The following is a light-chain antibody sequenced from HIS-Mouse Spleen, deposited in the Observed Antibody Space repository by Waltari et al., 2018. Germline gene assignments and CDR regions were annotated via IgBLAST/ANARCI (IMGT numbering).Light chain of an antibody. J-gene: IGLJ2*01. CDR2: DVS. V-gene: IGLV2-11*01. CDR1: SRDVGGYNY. CDR3: CSYAGSYTVV. Sequence: QSALTQPRSVSGSPGQSVTISCTGTSRDVGGYNYVSWYQQHPGKAPKLMMYDVSKRPSGVPDRFSGSKSGNTASLTISGLQAEDEADYYCCSYAGSYTVVFGGGTKLTVL.